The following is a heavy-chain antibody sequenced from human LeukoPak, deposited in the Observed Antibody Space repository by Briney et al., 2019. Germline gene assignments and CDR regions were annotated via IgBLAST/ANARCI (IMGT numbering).Heavy chain of an antibody. CDR2: IYPGDSDT. D-gene: IGHD3-9*01. CDR1: GYSFANYW. V-gene: IGHV5-51*01. Sequence: GESLKISCKVSGYSFANYWIGWVRQMPGKGLEWMGIIYPGDSDTRYSPSFQGQVTISADKSISTAYLQWSSLKASDTAMYYCATSQGLRYFDWLLPPYYYYGMDVWGQGTTVTVSS. CDR3: ATSQGLRYFDWLLPPYYYYGMDV. J-gene: IGHJ6*02.